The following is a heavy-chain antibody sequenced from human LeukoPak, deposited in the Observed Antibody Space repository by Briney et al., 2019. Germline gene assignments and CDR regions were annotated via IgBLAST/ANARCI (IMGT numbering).Heavy chain of an antibody. CDR1: GGTFSSYA. Sequence: GSSVKVSCKASGGTFSSYAISWVRQAPGQGLEWMGRIIPILGIANYAQKFQGRVTITADKSTSTAYMELSSLRSEDTAVYYCARGQLERRYFDYWGQGTLVTVSS. CDR2: IIPILGIA. V-gene: IGHV1-69*04. J-gene: IGHJ4*02. CDR3: ARGQLERRYFDY. D-gene: IGHD1-1*01.